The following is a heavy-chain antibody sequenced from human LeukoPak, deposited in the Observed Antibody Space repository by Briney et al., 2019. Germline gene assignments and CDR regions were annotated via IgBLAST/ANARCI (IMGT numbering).Heavy chain of an antibody. J-gene: IGHJ6*03. CDR2: IIPIFGTA. D-gene: IGHD1-7*01. Sequence: ASVKVSCKASGGTFSSYAISWVRQAPGQGLEWMGGIIPIFGTANYAQKFQGRVTITTDESTSTAYMELSSLRSEDTAVYYCARGAPELPYYYYYYMDVWGKGTTVTVSS. CDR1: GGTFSSYA. V-gene: IGHV1-69*05. CDR3: ARGAPELPYYYYYYMDV.